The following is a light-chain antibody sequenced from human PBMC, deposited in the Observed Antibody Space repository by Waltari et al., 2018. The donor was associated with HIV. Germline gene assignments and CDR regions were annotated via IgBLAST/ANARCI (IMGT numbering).Light chain of an antibody. CDR1: SSNVGSNP. CDR3: VTWDDSLNAYWV. CDR2: RNT. J-gene: IGLJ3*02. Sequence: QSVLTQPPSASGTPGQRVTISCSGSSSNVGSNPVNWYQQFPGTAPKLLIYRNTPRPSGVPDRFSGSKSGTSASLAISGLQSADEADYYCVTWDDSLNAYWVFGGGTKLTV. V-gene: IGLV1-44*01.